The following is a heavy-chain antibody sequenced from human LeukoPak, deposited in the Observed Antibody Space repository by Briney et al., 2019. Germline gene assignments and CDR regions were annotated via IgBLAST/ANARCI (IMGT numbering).Heavy chain of an antibody. D-gene: IGHD3-22*01. Sequence: GGSLRLSCTASGFTFSSYAMHWVRQAPGKGLEWVAVISYDGSNKYYADSMKGRFTISRDNSKNTLYLQMNSLRAEDTAVYYCARPDDSSGYYSVFDYWGQGTPVTVSS. V-gene: IGHV3-30*01. J-gene: IGHJ4*02. CDR3: ARPDDSSGYYSVFDY. CDR1: GFTFSSYA. CDR2: ISYDGSNK.